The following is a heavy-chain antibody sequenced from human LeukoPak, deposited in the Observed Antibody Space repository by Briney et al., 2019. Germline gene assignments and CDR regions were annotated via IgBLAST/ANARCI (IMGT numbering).Heavy chain of an antibody. CDR3: ARYNWNSAAFDY. J-gene: IGHJ4*02. D-gene: IGHD1-7*01. V-gene: IGHV3-53*01. CDR1: GFTLSSFT. Sequence: GGSLRLSCAASGFTLSSFTMNWVRQAPGKGLEWVSVIYSGGSTYYADSVKGRFTISRDNSKNTLYLQMNSLRAEDTAVYYCARYNWNSAAFDYWGQGTLVTVSS. CDR2: IYSGGST.